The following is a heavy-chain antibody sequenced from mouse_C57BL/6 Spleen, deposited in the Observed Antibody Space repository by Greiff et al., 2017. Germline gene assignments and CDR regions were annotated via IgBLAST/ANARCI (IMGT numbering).Heavy chain of an antibody. CDR2: INPGSGGT. V-gene: IGHV1-54*01. Sequence: QVQLKESGAELVRPGTSVKVSCKASGYAFTNYLIEWVKQRPGQGLEWIGVINPGSGGTNYNEKFKGKATLTADKSSSTAYMQLSSLTSEDSAVYFCARESGIYYGNYEPFAYWGQGTLVTVSA. CDR1: GYAFTNYL. D-gene: IGHD2-1*01. J-gene: IGHJ3*01. CDR3: ARESGIYYGNYEPFAY.